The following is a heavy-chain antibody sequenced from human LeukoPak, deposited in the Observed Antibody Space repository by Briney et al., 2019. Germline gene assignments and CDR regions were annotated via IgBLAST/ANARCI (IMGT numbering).Heavy chain of an antibody. CDR1: GGSISSYY. CDR2: IYYSGST. V-gene: IGHV4-59*01. CDR3: ASKIDFWSGPPDS. D-gene: IGHD3-3*01. J-gene: IGHJ4*02. Sequence: KASETLSLTFTVSGGSISSYYWSWIRQPPGKGLEWIGYIYYSGSTNYNPSLKSRVTISVDTSKNQFSLKLSSVTAADTAVYYCASKIDFWSGPPDSWGQGTLVTVSS.